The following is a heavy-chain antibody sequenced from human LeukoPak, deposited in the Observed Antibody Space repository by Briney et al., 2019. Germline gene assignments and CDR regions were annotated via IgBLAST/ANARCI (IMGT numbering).Heavy chain of an antibody. CDR3: AKDTAARPYYFDY. J-gene: IGHJ4*02. D-gene: IGHD6-6*01. CDR2: ISGSGGST. CDR1: GFTFSSYA. Sequence: GGSLRPSGAASGFTFSSYAMSWVRQARGRGVGWVSAISGSGGSTYYADSVKGRFTISRDNSKNTLYLQMNSLRAEDTAVYYCAKDTAARPYYFDYWGQGTLVTVSS. V-gene: IGHV3-23*01.